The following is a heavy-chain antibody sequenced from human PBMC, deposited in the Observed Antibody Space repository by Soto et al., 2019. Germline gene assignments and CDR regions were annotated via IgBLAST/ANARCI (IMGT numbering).Heavy chain of an antibody. Sequence: GGSLRLSCAASGFTFSSYAMHWVRQAPGKGLEYVSAISSNGGSTYYANSVKGRFTISRDNSKNTLYLQMGSLRAEDMAVYYCARSRYSGYINDAFDIWGQGTMVTVSS. CDR2: ISSNGGST. CDR1: GFTFSSYA. J-gene: IGHJ3*02. CDR3: ARSRYSGYINDAFDI. V-gene: IGHV3-64*01. D-gene: IGHD5-12*01.